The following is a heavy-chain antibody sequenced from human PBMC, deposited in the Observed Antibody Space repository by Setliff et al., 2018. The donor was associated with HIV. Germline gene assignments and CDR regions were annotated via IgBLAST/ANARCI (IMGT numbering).Heavy chain of an antibody. V-gene: IGHV4-31*03. Sequence: SETLSLTCTVSGGSISSGGYYWSWIRQHPGMGLEWIGYIYYSGRTYYNPSLKSRITMSVDTSKNQFSLNLTSVTAADTAVYYCARSKTFYDFWGGYYTHGAFKIWGLGTMVTVSS. CDR2: IYYSGRT. CDR3: ARSKTFYDFWGGYYTHGAFKI. D-gene: IGHD3-3*01. CDR1: GGSISSGGYY. J-gene: IGHJ3*02.